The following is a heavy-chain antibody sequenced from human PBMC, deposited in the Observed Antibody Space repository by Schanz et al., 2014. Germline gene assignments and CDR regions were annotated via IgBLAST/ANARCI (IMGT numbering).Heavy chain of an antibody. Sequence: DVQLVESGGGLVQPGGSLRLSCAASGFIVSDNYMHWVRQAPGKGLEWVSVIYSGGSTYYADSVKGRFSVSGDNSKNTLYLQINNLRAEDTAVYYCAYYDVLTGFDYWGQGTLVTVSS. J-gene: IGHJ4*02. CDR3: AYYDVLTGFDY. CDR1: GFIVSDNY. CDR2: IYSGGST. V-gene: IGHV3-66*01. D-gene: IGHD3-9*01.